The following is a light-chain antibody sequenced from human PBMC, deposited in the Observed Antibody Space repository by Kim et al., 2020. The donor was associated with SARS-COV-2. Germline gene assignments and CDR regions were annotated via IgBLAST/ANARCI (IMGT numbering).Light chain of an antibody. J-gene: IGKJ5*01. Sequence: PGERAPLSCRASQSVSSSYVAWYQQKPGQAPRLLIYGASSRATGIPDRFSGSGSGTDFTLTISRLEPEDFAVYYCQQYGSSPRITFGQGTRLEIK. CDR3: QQYGSSPRIT. V-gene: IGKV3-20*01. CDR2: GAS. CDR1: QSVSSSY.